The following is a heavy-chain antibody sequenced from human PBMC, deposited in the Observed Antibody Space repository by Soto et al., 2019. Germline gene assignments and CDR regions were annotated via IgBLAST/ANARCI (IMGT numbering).Heavy chain of an antibody. Sequence: QVQLQESGPGLVKTSETLSLTCTGSGGSVSSGPYHWNWVRQPPGEGLEWIGHISYSGTANYNPSLRGRVTMATDTSMNQFSLRLTSVTAADTAVYYCMRSHGAYWGQGALVTVSP. CDR3: MRSHGAY. CDR2: ISYSGTA. V-gene: IGHV4-61*01. D-gene: IGHD2-8*01. J-gene: IGHJ4*02. CDR1: GGSVSSGPYH.